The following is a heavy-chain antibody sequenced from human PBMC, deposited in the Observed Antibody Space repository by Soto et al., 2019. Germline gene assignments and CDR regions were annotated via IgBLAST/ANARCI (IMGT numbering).Heavy chain of an antibody. D-gene: IGHD4-17*01. CDR2: IYSGGST. CDR1: GFTVSSNY. Sequence: GGSLRLSCAASGFTVSSNYMSWVRQAPGKGLEWVSVIYSGGSTYYADSVKGRFTISRHNSKNTLYLQMNSLRAEDTAVYYCARYRRDYGDYAFDYSGQGTLVTVSA. CDR3: ARYRRDYGDYAFDY. J-gene: IGHJ4*02. V-gene: IGHV3-53*04.